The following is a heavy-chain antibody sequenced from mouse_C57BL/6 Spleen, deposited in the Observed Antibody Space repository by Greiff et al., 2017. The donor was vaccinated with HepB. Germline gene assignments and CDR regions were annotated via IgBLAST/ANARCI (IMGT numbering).Heavy chain of an antibody. CDR1: GYAFTNYL. J-gene: IGHJ3*01. V-gene: IGHV1-54*01. CDR2: INPGSGGT. CDR3: AREDGSTEFAY. D-gene: IGHD1-1*01. Sequence: VQLKESGAELVRPGTSVKVSCKASGYAFTNYLIEWVKQRPGQGLEWIGVINPGSGGTNYNEKFKGKATLTADKSSSTAYMQLSSLTSEDSAVYFCAREDGSTEFAYWGQGTLVTVSA.